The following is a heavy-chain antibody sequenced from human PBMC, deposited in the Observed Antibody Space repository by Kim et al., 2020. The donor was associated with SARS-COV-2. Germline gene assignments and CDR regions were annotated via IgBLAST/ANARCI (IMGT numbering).Heavy chain of an antibody. CDR1: GFTFSTYG. V-gene: IGHV3-30*18. D-gene: IGHD3-22*01. Sequence: GGSLRLSCAASGFTFSTYGMHWVRQAPGKGLEWVAVISYDGSDTYYADSVKGRFTISRDNSKNTLYLQMHSLRGEDTAVYYCAKGGYYDTAGPVDYWCQGTLVIVST. J-gene: IGHJ4*02. CDR3: AKGGYYDTAGPVDY. CDR2: ISYDGSDT.